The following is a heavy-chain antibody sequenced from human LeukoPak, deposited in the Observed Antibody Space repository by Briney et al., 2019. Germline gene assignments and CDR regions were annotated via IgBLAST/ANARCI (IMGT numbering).Heavy chain of an antibody. V-gene: IGHV1-8*03. CDR3: ARSTYYDFWSGYWVVGFDY. CDR2: MNSNSGNT. Sequence: ASVKVSCKASGYTFTSYDINWVRQATGQGLEWMGWMNSNSGNTGYAQKFQGRVTITRNTSISTAYMELSSLRSEDTAVYYCARSTYYDFWSGYWVVGFDYWGQGTLVTVSS. D-gene: IGHD3-3*01. J-gene: IGHJ4*02. CDR1: GYTFTSYD.